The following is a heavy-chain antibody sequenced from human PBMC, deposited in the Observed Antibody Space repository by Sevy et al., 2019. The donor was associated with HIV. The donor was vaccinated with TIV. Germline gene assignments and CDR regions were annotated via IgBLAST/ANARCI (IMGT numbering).Heavy chain of an antibody. CDR1: GFTFSSYG. D-gene: IGHD6-6*01. CDR2: IWYDGSNN. Sequence: GGSLRLSCAASGFTFSSYGMHWVRQAPGKGLEWVAMIWYDGSNNLYADSVKGRFTISRDNSKNMLYLQMDSLRVEDTAVYYCTREKIELGSAFDIWGQGTLVTVSS. CDR3: TREKIELGSAFDI. V-gene: IGHV3-33*01. J-gene: IGHJ3*02.